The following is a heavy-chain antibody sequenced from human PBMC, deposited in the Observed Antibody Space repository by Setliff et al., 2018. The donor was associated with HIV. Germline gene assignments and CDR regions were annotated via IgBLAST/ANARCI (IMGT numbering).Heavy chain of an antibody. CDR3: ARTRGYCSKTSCYALRGPDY. D-gene: IGHD2-2*01. Sequence: SETLSLTCTVSGGSISRSSYFWTWIRQRPGQGLEWIGYIYYNGRVSYSEKTYYSPSLRSRATISFDTSKNQFSLKLSSVTAADTAVYYCARTRGYCSKTSCYALRGPDYWGQGTLVTVSS. CDR2: VSYSEKT. V-gene: IGHV4-39*01. J-gene: IGHJ4*02. CDR1: GGSISRSSYF.